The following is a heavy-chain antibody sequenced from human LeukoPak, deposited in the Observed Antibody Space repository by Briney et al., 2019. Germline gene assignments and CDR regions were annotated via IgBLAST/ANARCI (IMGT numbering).Heavy chain of an antibody. Sequence: GGSLRLSCAASGFTFSSYAMSWVRQAPGKGLEGVSYISSSGNTKYYADSVKGRFTISRDNAKNSLYLQMNSLRAEDTAVYYCARDGGSAWFFRYWGQGTLVTVSS. V-gene: IGHV3-48*04. J-gene: IGHJ4*02. CDR1: GFTFSSYA. CDR3: ARDGGSAWFFRY. CDR2: ISSSGNTK. D-gene: IGHD6-19*01.